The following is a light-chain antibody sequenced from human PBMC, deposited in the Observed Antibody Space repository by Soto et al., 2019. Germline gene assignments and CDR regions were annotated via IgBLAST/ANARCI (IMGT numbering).Light chain of an antibody. J-gene: IGKJ1*01. V-gene: IGKV3-15*01. CDR1: QSVSSN. Sequence: EIVMTQSPATLSVSPGERATLSFRASQSVSSNLAWYQQKPGQAHRLLIYGASTRATGIPARFSGSGSGTEFTLTISSLQSEDFAVYYCQQYNNWPPWTFGQGTKVEIK. CDR2: GAS. CDR3: QQYNNWPPWT.